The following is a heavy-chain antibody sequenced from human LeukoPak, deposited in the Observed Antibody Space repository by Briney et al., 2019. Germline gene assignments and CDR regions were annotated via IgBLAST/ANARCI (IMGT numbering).Heavy chain of an antibody. D-gene: IGHD2-21*02. Sequence: ASVKVSCKASGYIFTNYVLHWVRQAPGQGLEWMGWINTNTGNPTYAQGFTGRFVFSLDTSVSTAYLQISSLKADDTAVYYCARDQEGYCGGDCSGALDIWGQGTMVTVSS. CDR1: GYIFTNYV. J-gene: IGHJ3*02. CDR2: INTNTGNP. CDR3: ARDQEGYCGGDCSGALDI. V-gene: IGHV7-4-1*02.